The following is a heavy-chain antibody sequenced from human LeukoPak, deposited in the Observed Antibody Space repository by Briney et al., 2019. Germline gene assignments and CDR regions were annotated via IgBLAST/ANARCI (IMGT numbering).Heavy chain of an antibody. V-gene: IGHV4-59*01. J-gene: IGHJ4*02. D-gene: IGHD3-10*01. CDR2: IYHSGTS. CDR3: AKAAKYSYGSATYYYFDY. Sequence: PSETLSLTCTVSSASISTYYWSRIRQPPGKGLEWIGYIYHSGTSNYNPSLQSRVTMSVDTSKSQFSLSLSSVTTADTAVYFCAKAAKYSYGSATYYYFDYWGQGILVTVSS. CDR1: SASISTYY.